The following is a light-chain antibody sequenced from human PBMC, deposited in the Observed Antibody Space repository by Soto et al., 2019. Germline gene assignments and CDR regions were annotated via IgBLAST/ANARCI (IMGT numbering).Light chain of an antibody. Sequence: QSVLTQSSSASASLGSSVKLTCTLSSGHSSYIIAWHQQQPGKAPRYLMKLEGSGSYNKGSGVPDRFSGSSSGADRYLTISNLQVEDEADYYCETWVSNIHWVFGGGTEVTVL. CDR1: SGHSSYI. J-gene: IGLJ3*02. CDR3: ETWVSNIHWV. V-gene: IGLV4-60*02. CDR2: LEGSGSY.